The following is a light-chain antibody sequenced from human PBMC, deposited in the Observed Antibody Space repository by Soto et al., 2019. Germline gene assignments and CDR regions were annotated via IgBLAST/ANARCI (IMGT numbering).Light chain of an antibody. Sequence: DIQMTPSPSSVSASVGDRVTITCRASQHISSSLAWYQQKPGKAPNLLIYSASTLQSGVPSRFSGRGSGAEYTLTISSLQPEDFATYFCQHSYSNFPITFGQGTRLEI. CDR2: SAS. CDR1: QHISSS. CDR3: QHSYSNFPIT. V-gene: IGKV1-12*01. J-gene: IGKJ5*01.